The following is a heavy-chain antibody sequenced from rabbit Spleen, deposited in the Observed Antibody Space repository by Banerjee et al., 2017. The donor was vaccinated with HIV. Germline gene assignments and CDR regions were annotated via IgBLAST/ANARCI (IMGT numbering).Heavy chain of an antibody. CDR1: GFTLSSYY. Sequence: QLKESGGGLVQPGGSLKLSCKASGFTLSSYYMNWVRQAPGKGLEWIGYIDPVFGITYYANWVNGRFSISRENAQNTVFLQMTSLTAADTATYFCARDGAGREDFNLWGPGTLVTVS. CDR2: IDPVFGIT. V-gene: IGHV1S7*01. D-gene: IGHD4-2*01. J-gene: IGHJ4*01. CDR3: ARDGAGREDFNL.